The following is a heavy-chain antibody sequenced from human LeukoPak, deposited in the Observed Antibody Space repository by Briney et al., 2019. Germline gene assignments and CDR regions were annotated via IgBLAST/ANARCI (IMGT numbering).Heavy chain of an antibody. Sequence: PGGSLRLSCAASGLAFSAYKMHWVRQAPRKGLVWVSRISTDGYTTDYADFVQSRFTASRDNTKNTWSLEMNSLRVEDTAVYYCARDFFHSSDSRPFDYWGQGTLVTVSS. D-gene: IGHD3-22*01. CDR3: ARDFFHSSDSRPFDY. J-gene: IGHJ4*02. CDR2: ISTDGYTT. V-gene: IGHV3-74*01. CDR1: GLAFSAYK.